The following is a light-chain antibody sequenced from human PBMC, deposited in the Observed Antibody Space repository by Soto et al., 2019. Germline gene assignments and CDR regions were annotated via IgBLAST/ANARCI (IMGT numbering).Light chain of an antibody. CDR1: QSISVW. Sequence: DIQMTQSPSTLSASVGDRVTITCRASQSISVWLAWYQQKAGKAPNLLIYKASRLESGVPSRFSGSGSETEFTLTISGLQPGDSATYYCQQYNGYSRTFGQGTKVDI. V-gene: IGKV1-5*03. CDR2: KAS. J-gene: IGKJ1*01. CDR3: QQYNGYSRT.